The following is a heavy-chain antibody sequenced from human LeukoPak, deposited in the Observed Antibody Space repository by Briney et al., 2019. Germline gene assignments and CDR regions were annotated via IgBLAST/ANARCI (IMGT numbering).Heavy chain of an antibody. CDR1: GGSFSGYY. D-gene: IGHD1-26*01. CDR2: INHSGST. Sequence: SETLSLTCAVYGGSFSGYYWSWIRQPPGKGLEWIGEINHSGSTNYNPSPKSRVTISVDTSKNQFSLKLSSVTAADTAVYYCARRGGSYTKRLIDYWGQGTLVTVSS. V-gene: IGHV4-34*01. CDR3: ARRGGSYTKRLIDY. J-gene: IGHJ4*02.